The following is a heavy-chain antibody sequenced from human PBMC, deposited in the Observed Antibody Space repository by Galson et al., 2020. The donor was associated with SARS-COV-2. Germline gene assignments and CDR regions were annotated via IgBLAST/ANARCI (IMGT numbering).Heavy chain of an antibody. CDR2: IFPSGST. J-gene: IGHJ4*02. V-gene: IGHV4-61*02. CDR1: GDSISRGSFY. Sequence: SQTLSLTCTVSGDSISRGSFYWAWIRQPADQGLEWIGRIFPSGSTHYNPSLKSRVTISVDRSNNQFSLKMTSVTAADTAVYYCARSPGFYYESSGYGYWGQGTLVTVSS. CDR3: ARSPGFYYESSGYGY. D-gene: IGHD3-22*01.